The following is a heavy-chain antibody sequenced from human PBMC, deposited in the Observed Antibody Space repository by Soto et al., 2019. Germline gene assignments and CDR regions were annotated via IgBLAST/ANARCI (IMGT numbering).Heavy chain of an antibody. J-gene: IGHJ6*02. V-gene: IGHV4-4*07. CDR3: ARYSNNWFQTEGMDV. CDR2: IDASGNT. D-gene: IGHD1-20*01. Sequence: SETLSLTCTVSVDSISTYYWSWIRRPAGKGLEWIGRIDASGNTNYNPSLKSRVTMSADTSKKQFSLKLTSVTAADTAVYYCARYSNNWFQTEGMDVWGQGTTVTVSS. CDR1: VDSISTYY.